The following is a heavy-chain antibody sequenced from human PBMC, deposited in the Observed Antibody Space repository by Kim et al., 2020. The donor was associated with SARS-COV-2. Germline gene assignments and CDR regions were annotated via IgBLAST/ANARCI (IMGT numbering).Heavy chain of an antibody. J-gene: IGHJ4*02. CDR1: GYTFTSYG. D-gene: IGHD3-10*01. CDR3: ARTGMVRGVIIPVLSFDY. Sequence: ASVKVSCKASGYTFTSYGISWVRQAPGQGLEWMGWISAYNGNTNYAQKLQGRVTMTTDTSTSTAYMELRSLRSDDTAVYYCARTGMVRGVIIPVLSFDYWGQGTLVTVSS. CDR2: ISAYNGNT. V-gene: IGHV1-18*04.